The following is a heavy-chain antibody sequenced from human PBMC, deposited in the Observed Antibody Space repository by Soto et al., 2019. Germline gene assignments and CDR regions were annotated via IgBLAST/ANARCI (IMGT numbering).Heavy chain of an antibody. CDR3: ARLPSRHLVDY. D-gene: IGHD3-3*02. CDR1: GSSINSSGYY. V-gene: IGHV4-39*01. CDR2: MFYGVST. Sequence: SETLSLTCTVSGSSINSSGYYWGWIRQPPGKGLEWIGSMFYGVSTYYNPSLKSRVTVSVDTSKNQFSLNLRSVTAADTAVYYCARLPSRHLVDYWGQGTLVTVAS. J-gene: IGHJ4*02.